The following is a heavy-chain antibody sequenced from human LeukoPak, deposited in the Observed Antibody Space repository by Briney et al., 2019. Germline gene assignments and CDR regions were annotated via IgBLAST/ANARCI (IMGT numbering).Heavy chain of an antibody. CDR2: INPSGGDT. D-gene: IGHD1-1*01. CDR3: AREVRLYYYMDV. CDR1: GYTFTIYN. J-gene: IGHJ6*03. V-gene: IGHV1-46*01. Sequence: ASVKVSCKASGYTFTIYNIHWVRQAPGQGLEWMGIINPSGGDTSYAQKFQGRVTMTRDMSTSTVYMELSSLRSEDTAVYYCAREVRLYYYMDVWGKGTTVTVSS.